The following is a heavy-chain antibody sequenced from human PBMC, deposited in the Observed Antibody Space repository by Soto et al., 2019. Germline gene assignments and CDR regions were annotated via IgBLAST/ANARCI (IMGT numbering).Heavy chain of an antibody. Sequence: GGSLRLSCAASGFTFSSYWMHWVRQAPGKGLVWVSRINSDGSSTSYADSVKGRFTISRDNAKNTLYLQMNSLRAEDTAVYYCASGGRYFDWLLWEGFDYWGQGTLVTVSS. CDR2: INSDGSST. CDR1: GFTFSSYW. CDR3: ASGGRYFDWLLWEGFDY. D-gene: IGHD3-9*01. J-gene: IGHJ4*02. V-gene: IGHV3-74*01.